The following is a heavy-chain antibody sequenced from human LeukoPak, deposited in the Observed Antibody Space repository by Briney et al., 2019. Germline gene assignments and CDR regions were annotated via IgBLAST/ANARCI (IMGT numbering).Heavy chain of an antibody. CDR3: ARVQTFYSGRPLDY. D-gene: IGHD1-26*01. CDR2: IYSGGST. Sequence: GGSLRLSCAASGFTVSSNYMSWVRQAPGKGLEWVSVIYSGGSTYYADSVKGRFTISRDNSKNTLYLQMNSLRAEDTAVYYCARVQTFYSGRPLDYWGQGTLVTVPS. CDR1: GFTVSSNY. J-gene: IGHJ4*02. V-gene: IGHV3-53*01.